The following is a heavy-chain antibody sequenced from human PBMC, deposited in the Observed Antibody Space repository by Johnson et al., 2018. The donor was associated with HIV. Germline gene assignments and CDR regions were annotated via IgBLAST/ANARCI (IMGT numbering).Heavy chain of an antibody. CDR1: GFTFSSYA. D-gene: IGHD4-17*01. Sequence: MQLVESGGGVVQPGRSLRLSCAASGFTFSSYAMHWVRQAPGKGLEWVAVISYDGSNKYYADSVKGRFTISRDNSKNTLYLQMNSLRAEDTALYYCARALRDALDIWGQGTMVTVSS. CDR2: ISYDGSNK. V-gene: IGHV3-30*04. J-gene: IGHJ3*02. CDR3: ARALRDALDI.